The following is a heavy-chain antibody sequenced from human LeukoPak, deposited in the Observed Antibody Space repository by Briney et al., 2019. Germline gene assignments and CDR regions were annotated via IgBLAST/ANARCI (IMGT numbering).Heavy chain of an antibody. Sequence: GSLRLSCAASGFTFDDYGMSWVRQAPGKGLEWVSGINWNGGSTGYADSVKGRFTISRDNAKNSLYLQMNSLRAEDTALYHCARRLWFGELSSAFDIWGQGTMVTVSS. CDR2: INWNGGST. CDR1: GFTFDDYG. J-gene: IGHJ3*02. CDR3: ARRLWFGELSSAFDI. D-gene: IGHD3-10*01. V-gene: IGHV3-20*01.